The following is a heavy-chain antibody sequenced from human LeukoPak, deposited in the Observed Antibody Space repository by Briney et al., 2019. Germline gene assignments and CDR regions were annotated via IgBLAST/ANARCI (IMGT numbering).Heavy chain of an antibody. J-gene: IGHJ6*03. CDR2: IYTSGST. D-gene: IGHD6-13*01. V-gene: IGHV4-4*07. CDR3: ARDFPPPDYSSSWYRPSYYYYMDV. CDR1: GCSISSYY. Sequence: SETLSLTCTVSGCSISSYYWSWIRQPAGKGLEWIGRIYTSGSTNYNPSLKSRVTMSVDTSKNQFSLKLSSVTAADTAVYYCARDFPPPDYSSSWYRPSYYYYMDVWGKGTTVTISS.